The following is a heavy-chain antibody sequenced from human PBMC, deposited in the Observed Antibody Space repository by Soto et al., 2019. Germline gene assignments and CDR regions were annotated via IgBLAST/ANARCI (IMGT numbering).Heavy chain of an antibody. CDR2: ISGSGGST. CDR3: AKDQDYDILTGYQRDY. J-gene: IGHJ4*02. Sequence: GGSLRLSCAASGFTFSSYAMSWVRQAPGKGLEWVSAISGSGGSTYYADSVKGRFTISRDNSKNTLYLQMNSLRAEDMAVYYCAKDQDYDILTGYQRDYWGQGTLVTVSS. D-gene: IGHD3-9*01. CDR1: GFTFSSYA. V-gene: IGHV3-23*01.